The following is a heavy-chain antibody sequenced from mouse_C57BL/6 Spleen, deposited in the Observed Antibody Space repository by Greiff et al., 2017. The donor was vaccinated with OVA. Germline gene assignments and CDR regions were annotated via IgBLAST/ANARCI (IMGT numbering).Heavy chain of an antibody. J-gene: IGHJ1*03. CDR2: IDPSDSET. V-gene: IGHV1-52*01. CDR3: ARCYYGSRYLYFDV. D-gene: IGHD1-1*01. CDR1: GYTFTSYW. Sequence: QVQLQQPGAELVRPGSSVKLSCKASGYTFTSYWMHWVKQRPIQGLEWIGNIDPSDSETHYNQKFKDKATLTVDKSSSTAYMQLSSLSSEDSAVYYCARCYYGSRYLYFDVWGTGTTVTVAS.